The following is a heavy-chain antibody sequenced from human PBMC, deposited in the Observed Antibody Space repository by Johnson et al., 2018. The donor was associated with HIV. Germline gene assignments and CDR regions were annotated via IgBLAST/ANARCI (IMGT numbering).Heavy chain of an antibody. CDR1: GFTFRSYW. J-gene: IGHJ3*02. D-gene: IGHD3-22*01. CDR3: AKHSSGYRDAFDI. Sequence: VQLVESGGGLVQPGGSLRLSCAASGFTFRSYWMTWVRQAPGKGLEWVANIKHDGSEKYYVDSVKGRFTISRDNAKNSLYLQMNSLRAEDTDVYYCAKHSSGYRDAFDIWGQGTMVTVSS. V-gene: IGHV3-7*03. CDR2: IKHDGSEK.